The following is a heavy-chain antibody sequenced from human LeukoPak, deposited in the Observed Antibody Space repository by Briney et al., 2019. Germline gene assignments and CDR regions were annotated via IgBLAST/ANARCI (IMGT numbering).Heavy chain of an antibody. CDR3: ARYGPIASGRSLDY. CDR1: GFTFSSYD. Sequence: PGGSLRLSCTASGFTFSSYDMGWVRQAPGKGLEWVSAISGSGGSTSYADSVMGRFTISRDNSKSTLDLQMSRLRAEDTAVYYCARYGPIASGRSLDYWGQGTLVTVS. D-gene: IGHD1-26*01. V-gene: IGHV3-23*01. J-gene: IGHJ4*02. CDR2: ISGSGGST.